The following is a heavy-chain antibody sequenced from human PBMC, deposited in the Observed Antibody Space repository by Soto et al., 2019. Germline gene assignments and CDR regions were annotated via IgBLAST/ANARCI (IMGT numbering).Heavy chain of an antibody. J-gene: IGHJ6*03. Sequence: GSLRLSCAASGFTVSSNYMSWVRQAPGKGLEWVSVIYSGGSTYYADSVKGRFTISRHNSKNTLYLQMNSLRAEDTAVYYCARTSYCTNGVCYPGYYMDVWGKGT. CDR2: IYSGGST. V-gene: IGHV3-53*04. D-gene: IGHD2-8*01. CDR1: GFTVSSNY. CDR3: ARTSYCTNGVCYPGYYMDV.